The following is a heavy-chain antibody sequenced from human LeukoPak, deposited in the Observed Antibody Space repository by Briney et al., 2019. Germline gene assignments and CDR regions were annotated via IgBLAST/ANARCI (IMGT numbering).Heavy chain of an antibody. CDR2: INWNGGST. D-gene: IGHD3-10*01. V-gene: IGHV3-20*04. Sequence: GGSLRLSCAASGFTFGDYGMSWVRQAPGKGLEWVSGINWNGGSTGYADSVKGRFTISRDNAKNSLYLQMNSPRAEDTALYYCARGGWFGELLFDYWGQGTLVTVSS. CDR1: GFTFGDYG. J-gene: IGHJ4*02. CDR3: ARGGWFGELLFDY.